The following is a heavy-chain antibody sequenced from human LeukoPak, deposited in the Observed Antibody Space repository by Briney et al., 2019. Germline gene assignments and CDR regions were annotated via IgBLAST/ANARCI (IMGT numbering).Heavy chain of an antibody. CDR1: GFTFSSYW. CDR3: ARADSSGWYVDY. V-gene: IGHV3-74*01. J-gene: IGHJ4*02. CDR2: INSDGSST. Sequence: GGSLRLSCATSGFTFSSYWMHWVRQAPGKGLVWVSRINSDGSSTSYADSVKGRFTISRDNAKNSLYLQMNSLRPEDTAVYYCARADSSGWYVDYWGQGTLVTVSS. D-gene: IGHD6-19*01.